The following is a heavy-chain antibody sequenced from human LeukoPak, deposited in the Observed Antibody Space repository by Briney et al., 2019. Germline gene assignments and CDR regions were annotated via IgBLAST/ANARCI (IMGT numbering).Heavy chain of an antibody. D-gene: IGHD6-19*01. CDR3: ARLGPASSGWPESFDY. J-gene: IGHJ4*02. CDR2: ISSSSSAI. V-gene: IGHV3-48*01. Sequence: GGSLRLSCAASGFTFSTYNMNWVRQAPGKGLEWISYISSSSSAIYYADSVRGRFTISRDNAKNSLYLQMNSLRAEDTAVYYCARLGPASSGWPESFDYWGQGTLVTVSS. CDR1: GFTFSTYN.